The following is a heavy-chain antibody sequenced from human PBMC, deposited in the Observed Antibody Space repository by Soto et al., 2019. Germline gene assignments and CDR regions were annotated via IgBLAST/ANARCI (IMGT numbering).Heavy chain of an antibody. CDR1: GGSISSGGYS. D-gene: IGHD6-19*01. J-gene: IGHJ4*02. V-gene: IGHV4-30-2*01. CDR3: ARAGGLGAVAADY. Sequence: QLQLQESGSGLVKPSQTLSLTCAVSGGSISSGGYSWSWIRQPPGKGLEWIGYIYHSGSTYYNPSLKSRVATSVDRSRHQFSLKLSSVTAADTAVYYCARAGGLGAVAADYWGQGTLVTVSS. CDR2: IYHSGST.